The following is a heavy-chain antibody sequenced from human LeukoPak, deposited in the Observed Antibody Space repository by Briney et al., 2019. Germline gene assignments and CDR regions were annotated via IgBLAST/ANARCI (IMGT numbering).Heavy chain of an antibody. CDR1: GGSISSSSYY. J-gene: IGHJ1*01. V-gene: IGHV4-39*07. CDR2: IYYSGST. Sequence: KPSETLSLTCTVSGGSISSSSYYWGWIRQPPGKGLEWIGSIYYSGSTYYNPSLKSRVTISVYTSKNQFSLKLSSVTAADTAVYYCARLKYYYDSSGYRAEYFQHWGQGTLVTVSS. CDR3: ARLKYYYDSSGYRAEYFQH. D-gene: IGHD3-22*01.